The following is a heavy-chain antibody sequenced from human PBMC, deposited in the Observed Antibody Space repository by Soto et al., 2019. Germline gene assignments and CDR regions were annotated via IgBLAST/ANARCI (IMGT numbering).Heavy chain of an antibody. CDR1: GGSISGYY. Sequence: SETLSLTCAVSGGSISGYYWSWIRQTAGKGLEWIGRIYPSGNTNYNPSLKSRVTMSIDTSKNQLSLKLRSVTAADTAVYFCAGDEGYYYSGVDVWGQGTAVTVYS. V-gene: IGHV4-4*07. CDR2: IYPSGNT. CDR3: AGDEGYYYSGVDV. J-gene: IGHJ6*02.